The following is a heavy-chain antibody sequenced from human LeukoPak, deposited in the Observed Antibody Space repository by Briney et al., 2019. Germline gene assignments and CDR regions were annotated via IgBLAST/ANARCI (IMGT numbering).Heavy chain of an antibody. CDR3: ARVSSGSYYYYYGMDV. J-gene: IGHJ6*02. D-gene: IGHD1-26*01. V-gene: IGHV1-18*01. CDR1: GYTFTSYG. Sequence: GASVKVSCKASGYTFTSYGISWVRQAPGQGLEWMGWISAYNGNTNYAQKLQGRVTMTTDTSTSTAYMELRSLRSDDTAVYYCARVSSGSYYYYYGMDVWGQGTTVTVSS. CDR2: ISAYNGNT.